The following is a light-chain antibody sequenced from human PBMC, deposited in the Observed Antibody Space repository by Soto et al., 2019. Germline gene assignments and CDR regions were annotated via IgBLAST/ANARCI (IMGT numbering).Light chain of an antibody. J-gene: IGLJ2*01. CDR2: DVS. CDR3: CSYAGSYTKV. CDR1: SSDVGGYNY. V-gene: IGLV2-11*01. Sequence: QSDLTQPRSVSGSPGQSVTISCTGTSSDVGGYNYVSWYQQHPGKAPKLMIYDVSQRPSGVPDRFSGSKSGNTASLTISGLQAEDEADYYCCSYAGSYTKVFGGGTKLTVL.